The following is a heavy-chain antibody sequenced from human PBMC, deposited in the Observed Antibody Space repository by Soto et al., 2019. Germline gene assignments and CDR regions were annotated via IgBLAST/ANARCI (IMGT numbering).Heavy chain of an antibody. V-gene: IGHV6-1*01. CDR1: GDSVSSNSAA. D-gene: IGHD3-3*01. Sequence: TLSLTSTISGDSVSSNSAAWNWIRQSPSRGLEWPGRTYYRSKWYNDYAVSVKSRITINPDTSKNQFSPQLNSVTPEDTAVYYCNAGLRFLENYYYYGMDVWGQGTTVTVSS. CDR3: NAGLRFLENYYYYGMDV. CDR2: TYYRSKWYN. J-gene: IGHJ6*02.